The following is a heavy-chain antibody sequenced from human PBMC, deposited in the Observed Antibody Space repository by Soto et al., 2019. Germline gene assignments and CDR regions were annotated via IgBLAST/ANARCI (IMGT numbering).Heavy chain of an antibody. J-gene: IGHJ4*02. CDR2: ISAYNGNT. CDR1: GYTFTSYG. Sequence: RASVKVSCKASGYTFTSYGISWVRQAPGQGLEWMGWISAYNGNTNYAQKLQGRVTMTTDTSTSTAYMELRSLRSDDTAVYYCARARDSGSGWYVVGYWGQGTLVTVSS. CDR3: ARARDSGSGWYVVGY. V-gene: IGHV1-18*04. D-gene: IGHD6-19*01.